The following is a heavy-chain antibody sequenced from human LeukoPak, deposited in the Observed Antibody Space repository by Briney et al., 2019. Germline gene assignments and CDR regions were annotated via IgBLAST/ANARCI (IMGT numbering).Heavy chain of an antibody. V-gene: IGHV4-59*08. Sequence: SETLSLTCTVSGGSISNYWWNWIRQPPGKGLEWIGYIYYDGGTYYNPALNSRVTISIDTSKNQFSLKLNSVTAADTAVYYCARRLCSSLTCNIGPSGNWLDPWGQGTLVTVSS. D-gene: IGHD2-2*02. CDR1: GGSISNYW. CDR3: ARRLCSSLTCNIGPSGNWLDP. CDR2: IYYDGGT. J-gene: IGHJ5*02.